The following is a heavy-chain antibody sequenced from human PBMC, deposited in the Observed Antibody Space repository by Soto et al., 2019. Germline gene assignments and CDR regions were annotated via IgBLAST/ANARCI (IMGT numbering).Heavy chain of an antibody. V-gene: IGHV3-23*01. D-gene: IGHD1-26*01. CDR1: GFTFSSYA. Sequence: EVQLLESGGGLVQPGGSLRLSCAASGFTFSSYAMSWVRQAPGKGLEWVSAISGSGGSTYYADSVKGRFTICRDNSKNTLYLQMNSLRAEDTAVYYCAKARQEWELLVFSGWFDPWGQGTLVTVSS. J-gene: IGHJ5*02. CDR3: AKARQEWELLVFSGWFDP. CDR2: ISGSGGST.